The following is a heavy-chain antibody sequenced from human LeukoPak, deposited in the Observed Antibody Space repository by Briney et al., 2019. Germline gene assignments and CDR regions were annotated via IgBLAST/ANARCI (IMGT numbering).Heavy chain of an antibody. D-gene: IGHD5-18*01. J-gene: IGHJ4*02. CDR2: IYYSGST. V-gene: IGHV4-39*01. CDR3: ANEGDTAMDY. Sequence: SETLSLTCTVSGGSISSSSYYWGWIRQPPGKGLEWIGSIYYSGSTYYNPSLKSRVTISVDTSKNQFPLKLSSVTAADTAVYYCANEGDTAMDYWGQGTLVTVSS. CDR1: GGSISSSSYY.